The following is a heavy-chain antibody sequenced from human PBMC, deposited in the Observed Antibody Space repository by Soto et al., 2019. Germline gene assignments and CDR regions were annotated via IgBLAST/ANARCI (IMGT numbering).Heavy chain of an antibody. CDR2: IWYDGRNK. D-gene: IGHD6-13*01. Sequence: QVQLVESGGGVVQPGRSLRLSCAASGFTFSSYGMHWVRQAPGKGLEWVAVIWYDGRNKYYADTVKGRFTISRDNSKNTMYLQMNSLRAEDTAVYYCAREGNERGYSSSWYYYYGMDVWGQGTTVTVSS. J-gene: IGHJ6*02. V-gene: IGHV3-33*01. CDR1: GFTFSSYG. CDR3: AREGNERGYSSSWYYYYGMDV.